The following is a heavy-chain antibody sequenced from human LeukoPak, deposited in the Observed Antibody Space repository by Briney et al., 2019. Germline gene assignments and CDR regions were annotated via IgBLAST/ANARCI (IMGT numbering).Heavy chain of an antibody. Sequence: PGGSLRLSCAASGFTVSSNYMSWVRQAPGKGLEWVSGISGSGGSTFYADSVKGRFTISRDNSKNTLYLEMNSLRAEDTALFYCAKSGDQVTVTKLDYWGQGTLVTVSS. CDR3: AKSGDQVTVTKLDY. J-gene: IGHJ4*02. CDR1: GFTVSSNY. V-gene: IGHV3-23*01. D-gene: IGHD4-17*01. CDR2: ISGSGGST.